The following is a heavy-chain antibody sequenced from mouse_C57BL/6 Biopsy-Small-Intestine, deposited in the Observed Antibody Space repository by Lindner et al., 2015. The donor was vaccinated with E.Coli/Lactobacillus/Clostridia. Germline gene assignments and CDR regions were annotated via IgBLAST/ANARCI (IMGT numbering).Heavy chain of an antibody. CDR2: IYPGGGDT. Sequence: VQLQESGPELVKPGASVKISCKASGYTFSTSWMNWVKQRPGKGLEWIGWIYPGGGDTNYNGKFKGKATLTADKSSSTAYMQLSSLTSEDSADYFCARRVATRTRDAMDYWGQGTSVTVSS. CDR1: GYTFSTSW. CDR3: ARRVATRTRDAMDY. V-gene: IGHV1-82*01. D-gene: IGHD4-1*02. J-gene: IGHJ4*01.